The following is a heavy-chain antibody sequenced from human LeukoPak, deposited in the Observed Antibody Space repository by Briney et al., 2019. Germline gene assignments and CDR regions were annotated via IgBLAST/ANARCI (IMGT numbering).Heavy chain of an antibody. CDR2: TYYRSKLYN. V-gene: IGHV6-1*01. D-gene: IGHD3-10*01. CDR1: GDSVTSNSAT. J-gene: IGHJ6*02. Sequence: SQTLSLTCAISGDSVTSNSATWNWISQSPSRGLERQGRTYYRSKLYNDYAVFVKSRITNNPDTSKNQFSLQLNSVTPADTAVYYCARLIRSGSYYVGSPVHGMDVWGEGTTVTVSS. CDR3: ARLIRSGSYYVGSPVHGMDV.